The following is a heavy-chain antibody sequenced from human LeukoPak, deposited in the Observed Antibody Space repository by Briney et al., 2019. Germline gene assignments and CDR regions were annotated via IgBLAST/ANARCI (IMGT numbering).Heavy chain of an antibody. CDR1: GGSISSYY. V-gene: IGHV4-59*12. CDR3: ARDTRPNVLSNWFDP. CDR2: IYYSGST. J-gene: IGHJ5*02. Sequence: SETLSLTCTVSGGSISSYYRSWIRQPPGKGLEWIGYIYYSGSTNYNPSLKSRVTISVDTSKNQFSLKLSSVTAADTAVYYCARDTRPNVLSNWFDPWGQGTLVTVSS. D-gene: IGHD2-15*01.